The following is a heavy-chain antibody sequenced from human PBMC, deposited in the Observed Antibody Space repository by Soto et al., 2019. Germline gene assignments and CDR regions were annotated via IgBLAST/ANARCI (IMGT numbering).Heavy chain of an antibody. D-gene: IGHD3-22*01. CDR1: GYSFSSYW. CDR3: ARRLYDTSGYRYFDF. V-gene: IGHV5-51*01. Sequence: GESLKISCKASGYSFSSYWIGWMRQIPGKGLEWMGIIFPDDSETRYSPSFQGKVSISVDKSITTAYLQWSSLKASDTAMYYCARRLYDTSGYRYFDFWGQGTLVTVSS. J-gene: IGHJ4*02. CDR2: IFPDDSET.